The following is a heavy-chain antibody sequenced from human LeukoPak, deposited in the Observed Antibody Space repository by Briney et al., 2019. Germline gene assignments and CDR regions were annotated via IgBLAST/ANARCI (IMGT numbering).Heavy chain of an antibody. D-gene: IGHD6-19*01. J-gene: IGHJ6*03. Sequence: SETLSLTCTVSGGSISSGSYYWSWIRQPAGKGLEWIGRIYTSGSTNYNPSLKSRGTISVDTSKNQFSLKLSSVTAADTAVYYCARVLRRQWLDSYYYYYMDVWGKGTTVTISS. V-gene: IGHV4-61*02. CDR1: GGSISSGSYY. CDR2: IYTSGST. CDR3: ARVLRRQWLDSYYYYYMDV.